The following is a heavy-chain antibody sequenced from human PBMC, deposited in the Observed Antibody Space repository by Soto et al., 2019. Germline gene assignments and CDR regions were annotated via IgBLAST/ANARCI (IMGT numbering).Heavy chain of an antibody. Sequence: EAQLVESGGGLVQPGGSLRLSCAASGFTVSSNYMSWVRQAPGKGLEWVSVIYSGGSTYYADSVKGRFTISRDNSKNTLYLQMNSLRAEDTAVYYCARAVVPAAIFYYYYMDVWGKGTTVTVSS. V-gene: IGHV3-66*01. CDR3: ARAVVPAAIFYYYYMDV. J-gene: IGHJ6*03. D-gene: IGHD2-2*01. CDR2: IYSGGST. CDR1: GFTVSSNY.